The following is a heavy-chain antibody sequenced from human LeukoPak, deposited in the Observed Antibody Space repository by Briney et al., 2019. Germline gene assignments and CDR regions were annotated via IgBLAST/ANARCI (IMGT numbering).Heavy chain of an antibody. CDR2: INHSGST. CDR1: GGSFSGYY. V-gene: IGHV4-34*01. J-gene: IGHJ4*02. Sequence: SETLSLTCAVYGGSFSGYYWSWIRQPPGKGLEWIGEINHSGSTNYNPSLKSRVTISVDTSKNQFSLKLSSVTAADTAVYYCARGPQYYFDYWGQGTRVTVSS. CDR3: ARGPQYYFDY.